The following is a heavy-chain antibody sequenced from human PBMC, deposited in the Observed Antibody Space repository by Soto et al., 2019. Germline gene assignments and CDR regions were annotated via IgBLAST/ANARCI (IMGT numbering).Heavy chain of an antibody. CDR1: GYTFTSYG. Sequence: EASVKVSCKASGYTFTSYGISWVRQAPGQGLEWMGWISAYNGNTNYAQKLQGRVTMTTDTSTSTAYMELRSLRSDDTAVYYCARTLRARLVRGGWDFDYWGQGTLVTVS. J-gene: IGHJ4*02. CDR3: ARTLRARLVRGGWDFDY. V-gene: IGHV1-18*01. D-gene: IGHD3-10*01. CDR2: ISAYNGNT.